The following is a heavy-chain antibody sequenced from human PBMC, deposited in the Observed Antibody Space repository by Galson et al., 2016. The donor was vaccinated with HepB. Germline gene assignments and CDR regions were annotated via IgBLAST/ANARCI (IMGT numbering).Heavy chain of an antibody. CDR1: GFTFINYG. J-gene: IGHJ6*01. D-gene: IGHD2-15*01. CDR2: ISNSGDIK. CDR3: VKGSIGSGGLDV. Sequence: SLRLSCAASGFTFINYGMTWVRRAPGKGLEWVSVISNSGDIKYYADSAKGQFSISRDNSKNTLYLQMNSLGAEDTAIYYCVKGSIGSGGLDVWGPGTTVTVSS. V-gene: IGHV3-23*01.